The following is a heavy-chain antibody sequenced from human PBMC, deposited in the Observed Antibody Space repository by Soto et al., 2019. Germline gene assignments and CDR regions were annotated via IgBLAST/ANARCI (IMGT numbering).Heavy chain of an antibody. D-gene: IGHD2-2*02. CDR2: VNPKSGNT. Sequence: QVQLVQSGAEVKKPGASVKVSCKASGYSFSTYDINWVRQAAGQGLEWMGWVNPKSGNTDYAQRVRGRVTMTSSTSISTAYLELSALTPDDTAVYYCARPYCDSTSCYTDWFDPWGQGTLVTVSS. J-gene: IGHJ5*02. CDR3: ARPYCDSTSCYTDWFDP. CDR1: GYSFSTYD. V-gene: IGHV1-8*01.